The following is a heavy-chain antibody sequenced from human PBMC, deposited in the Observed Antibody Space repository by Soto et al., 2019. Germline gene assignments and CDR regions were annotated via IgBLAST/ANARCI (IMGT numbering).Heavy chain of an antibody. CDR1: GYSFTSYW. CDR2: IYPGDSDT. D-gene: IGHD1-7*01. V-gene: IGHV5-51*01. J-gene: IGHJ6*02. CDR3: ARDLGTGTTADYYHGMDV. Sequence: GDSLKISCKGSGYSFTSYWIGWMRQMPGKGLEWMGIIYPGDSDTRYSPSFQGQVTISADKSIITAYLQWSRLKGSATSMYYCARDLGTGTTADYYHGMDVWGQGPTVTVSS.